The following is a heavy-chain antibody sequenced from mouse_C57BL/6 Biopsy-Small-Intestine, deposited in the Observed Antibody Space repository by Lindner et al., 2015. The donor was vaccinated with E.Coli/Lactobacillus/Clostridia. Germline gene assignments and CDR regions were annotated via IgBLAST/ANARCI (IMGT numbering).Heavy chain of an antibody. CDR1: GYTFTDYY. Sequence: SVKVSCKASGYTFTDYYMHWVRQAPGQGLEWMGWINPNSGGTKYAQKFQGRVTMTRDTSISTAYMELSRLTYDDTAVFYCARRLGQGYYYGSGNSYNYYYYGMDVWGQGTTVTVSS. J-gene: IGHJ1*01. CDR3: ARRLGQGYYYGSGNSYNYYYYGMDV. V-gene: IGHV1-72*04. CDR2: INPNSGGT. D-gene: IGHD1-1*02.